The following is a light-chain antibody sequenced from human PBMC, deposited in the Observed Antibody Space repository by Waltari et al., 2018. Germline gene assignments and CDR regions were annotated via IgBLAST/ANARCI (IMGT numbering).Light chain of an antibody. CDR3: QSYDSSRSVPYV. CDR1: SSNIGAGYD. Sequence: QSVLTQPPSVSGAPGQRVTISCTGSSSNIGAGYDVHWYQQLPGTAPNLLISVTTNRPSGPPARVSASMSGTSASLAITALQAEDEADYYCQSYDSSRSVPYVVGTGTKVTVL. J-gene: IGLJ1*01. V-gene: IGLV1-40*01. CDR2: VTT.